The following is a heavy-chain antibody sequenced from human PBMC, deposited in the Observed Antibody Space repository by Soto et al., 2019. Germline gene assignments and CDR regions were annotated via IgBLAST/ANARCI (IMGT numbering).Heavy chain of an antibody. D-gene: IGHD4-17*01. CDR2: ISFDGTKK. V-gene: IGHV3-30-3*01. J-gene: IGHJ6*02. Sequence: QAHLVESGGGVVQPGRSLRLSCAASGFTFNIYALHWVRQAPGKGLEWVAVISFDGTKKYYSDSVKGRFTISRDKLKNTLYLQMNNLRVEDAALYFCAREDDYGYRYINYGLDVWGQGTTVTVSS. CDR3: AREDDYGYRYINYGLDV. CDR1: GFTFNIYA.